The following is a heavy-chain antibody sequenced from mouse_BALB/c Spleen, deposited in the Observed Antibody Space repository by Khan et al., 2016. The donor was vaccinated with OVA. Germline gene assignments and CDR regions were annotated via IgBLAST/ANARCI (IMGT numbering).Heavy chain of an antibody. J-gene: IGHJ4*01. CDR1: GFTLSRYA. CDR2: ISSGGTYT. V-gene: IGHV5-9-3*01. D-gene: IGHD2-3*01. Sequence: EVELVESGGGLVKPGGSLKVSCAVSGFTLSRYAMSWVRQTPEKRLEWVATISSGGTYTYYPDSVKGRFTISRDNAENTLYLQMSSLTSEDTAMYYGARSDGYYERGAMDYWGQGTSVTVSS. CDR3: ARSDGYYERGAMDY.